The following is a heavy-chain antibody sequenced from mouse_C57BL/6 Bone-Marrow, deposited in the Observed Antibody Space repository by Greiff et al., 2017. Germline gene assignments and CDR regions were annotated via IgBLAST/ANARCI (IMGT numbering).Heavy chain of an antibody. J-gene: IGHJ4*01. V-gene: IGHV5-17*01. CDR2: ISSGSSTI. CDR3: ARSVLYPMDY. CDR1: GFTFSDYG. Sequence: EVKLMESGGGLVKPGGSLKLSCAASGFTFSDYGMHWVSQAPEKGLEWVAYISSGSSTIYYADTVKGRFTISSDNAKNTLYLQMTSLRSEDTAVYYCARSVLYPMDYWGQGTSVTVSS.